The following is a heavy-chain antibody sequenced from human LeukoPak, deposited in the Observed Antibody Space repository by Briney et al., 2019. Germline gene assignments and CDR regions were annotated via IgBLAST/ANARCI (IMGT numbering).Heavy chain of an antibody. Sequence: RGSLRLSCAASGFTVSDNYMSWVRQAPGKGLEWVSVFYSGGSTRYADSVKGRFTISRDNSKNTLYLQLNSLRAEDTAVYFCASSSWSSEYFRYWGQGTLVTVSS. V-gene: IGHV3-66*01. CDR3: ASSSWSSEYFRY. CDR1: GFTVSDNY. D-gene: IGHD6-13*01. CDR2: FYSGGST. J-gene: IGHJ1*01.